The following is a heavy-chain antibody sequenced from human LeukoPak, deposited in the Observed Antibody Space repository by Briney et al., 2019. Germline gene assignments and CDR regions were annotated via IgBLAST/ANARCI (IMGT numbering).Heavy chain of an antibody. J-gene: IGHJ4*02. CDR1: GGSISSHY. V-gene: IGHV4-59*11. CDR3: ARDFPGGLKT. Sequence: SETLSLTCTVSGGSISSHYWSWIRQPPGKGLEWIGYIYYSGSTNYNPSLKSRVTISVDTSKNQFSLKLSSVTAADTAVYYCARDFPGGLKTWGQGTLVTASS. CDR2: IYYSGST. D-gene: IGHD3-10*01.